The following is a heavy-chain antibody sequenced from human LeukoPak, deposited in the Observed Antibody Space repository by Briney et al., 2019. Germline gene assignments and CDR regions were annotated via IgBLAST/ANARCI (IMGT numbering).Heavy chain of an antibody. CDR1: VFTFSSYW. J-gene: IGHJ4*02. D-gene: IGHD6-19*01. CDR3: VRDVTAGPFDY. Sequence: TGGSLRLSCAASVFTFSSYWMHWVRQAPGKGLVWVSRINSDGSSTNYADSVKGRFTISRDNAKNTLSLQRNSLRAEDAAVYYCVRDVTAGPFDYWGQGTLVTVTS. V-gene: IGHV3-74*01. CDR2: INSDGSST.